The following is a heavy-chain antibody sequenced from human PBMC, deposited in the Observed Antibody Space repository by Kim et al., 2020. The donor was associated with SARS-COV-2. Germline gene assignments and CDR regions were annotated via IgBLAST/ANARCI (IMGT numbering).Heavy chain of an antibody. Sequence: KFQGRGTITADESTSTAYMELSSLRSEDTAVYYCARVRVREGSGKYYFDYWGQGTLVTVSS. J-gene: IGHJ4*02. CDR3: ARVRVREGSGKYYFDY. V-gene: IGHV1-69*01. D-gene: IGHD3-10*01.